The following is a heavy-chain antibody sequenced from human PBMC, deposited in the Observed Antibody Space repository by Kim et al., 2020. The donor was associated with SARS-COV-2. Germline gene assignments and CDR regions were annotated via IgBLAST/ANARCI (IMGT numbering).Heavy chain of an antibody. Sequence: SETLSLTCTVSGGSISSYYWSWIRQPPGKGLEWIGYIYYTGTTNYNPSLKSRVTISVDTSKNQFSLKLNSVTAADTAVYYCARAGMVRGIRVAYRGPGT. CDR2: IYYTGTT. CDR1: GGSISSYY. CDR3: ARAGMVRGIRVAY. J-gene: IGHJ4*02. V-gene: IGHV4-59*01. D-gene: IGHD3-10*01.